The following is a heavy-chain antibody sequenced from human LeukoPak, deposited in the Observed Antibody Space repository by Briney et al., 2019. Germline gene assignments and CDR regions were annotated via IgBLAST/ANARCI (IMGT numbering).Heavy chain of an antibody. CDR2: INHSGST. CDR3: ARDGVATNWFDP. V-gene: IGHV4-34*01. J-gene: IGHJ5*02. CDR1: GGSFSGYY. Sequence: SETLSLTCAVYGGSFSGYYWSWIRQPPGKGLEWIGEINHSGSTNYNPSLKSRVTISVDTSKNQFSLKLSSVTAADTAVYYCARDGVATNWFDPWGQGTLVTVSS. D-gene: IGHD2-15*01.